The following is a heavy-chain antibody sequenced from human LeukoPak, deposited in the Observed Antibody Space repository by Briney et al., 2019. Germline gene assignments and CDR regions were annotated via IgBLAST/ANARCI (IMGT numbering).Heavy chain of an antibody. CDR1: GGSFSGYY. D-gene: IGHD4-17*01. J-gene: IGHJ5*02. Sequence: SETLSLTCAVYGGSFSGYYWSWIRQPPGKGLEWIGEINHSGSTNYNPSLKSRVTISVDPSKIPFSLKLSSVTAADTAVYYCARAVTTQPNWFDPWGQGTLVTVSS. CDR3: ARAVTTQPNWFDP. CDR2: INHSGST. V-gene: IGHV4-34*01.